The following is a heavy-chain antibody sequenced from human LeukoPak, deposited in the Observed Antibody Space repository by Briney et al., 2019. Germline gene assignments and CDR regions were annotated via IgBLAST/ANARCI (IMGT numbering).Heavy chain of an antibody. V-gene: IGHV3-23*01. D-gene: IGHD1-26*01. CDR2: ISSSGVKT. CDR3: AKDRLVGAID. J-gene: IGHJ4*02. Sequence: PGGSLRLSCAASGFTFSDYYMSWIRQAPGKGLEWVSTISSSGVKTNYVDSVKGRFTISRDNSKDTLYLQMNNLRAEDTAVYYCAKDRLVGAIDWGQGALVTVSS. CDR1: GFTFSDYY.